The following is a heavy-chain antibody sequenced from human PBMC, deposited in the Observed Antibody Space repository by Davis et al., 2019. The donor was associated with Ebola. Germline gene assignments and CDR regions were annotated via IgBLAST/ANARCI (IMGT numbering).Heavy chain of an antibody. CDR1: GGSISSFY. V-gene: IGHV4-4*07. CDR2: IYTSGST. D-gene: IGHD2/OR15-2a*01. CDR3: ARAAGTFRYYFDY. Sequence: PSQTLSLTCTVSGGSISSFYWSWIRHHAGQGLEWIGRIYTSGSTNYNPSLKSRVTMSVDTSKNQFSLKLRSVAAADTAVYYCARAAGTFRYYFDYWGQGTLVTVSS. J-gene: IGHJ4*02.